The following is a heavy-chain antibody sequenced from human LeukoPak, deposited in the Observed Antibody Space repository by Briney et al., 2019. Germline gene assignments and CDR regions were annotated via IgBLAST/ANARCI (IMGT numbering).Heavy chain of an antibody. Sequence: GGSLRLSCAASGFTFSSCSMNWVRQDPGKGLEWVSYISSGSSSIYYADSVKGRFTISRDNAENSLYLQMNSLRDEDTAVYYCARGRATGRSGGDYWGQGTLVTVSS. CDR1: GFTFSSCS. D-gene: IGHD3-9*01. V-gene: IGHV3-48*02. J-gene: IGHJ4*02. CDR3: ARGRATGRSGGDY. CDR2: ISSGSSSI.